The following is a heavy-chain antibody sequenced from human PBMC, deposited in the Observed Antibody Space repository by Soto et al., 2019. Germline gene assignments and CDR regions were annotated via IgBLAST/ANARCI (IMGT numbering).Heavy chain of an antibody. CDR2: MNPYSGDT. V-gene: IGHV1-8*02. CDR1: GYTFTNFH. Sequence: QVQLVQSGAEVRKPGASVKVSCKASGYTFTNFHFNWVRQATGQGLEWIGWMNPYSGDTGYAQNFQGRVTMTRDTSINTAYMEMTSLTSDDTAVYYWARGPPGPLDHWAQGTPVTVS. D-gene: IGHD3-10*01. J-gene: IGHJ4*02. CDR3: ARGPPGPLDH.